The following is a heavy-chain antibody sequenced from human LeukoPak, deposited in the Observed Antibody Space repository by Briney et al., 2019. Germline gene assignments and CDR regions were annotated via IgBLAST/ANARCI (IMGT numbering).Heavy chain of an antibody. Sequence: GGSLRLSCAASGFTFSSYGMHWVRQAPGKGLEWVAVIWYDGSNKYYADSVKGRFTISRDTTKNTLHLQMNSLRVEDTAVYYCARIRDGIDYWGQGTLVTVSS. CDR2: IWYDGSNK. J-gene: IGHJ4*02. CDR1: GFTFSSYG. D-gene: IGHD1-1*01. V-gene: IGHV3-33*01. CDR3: ARIRDGIDY.